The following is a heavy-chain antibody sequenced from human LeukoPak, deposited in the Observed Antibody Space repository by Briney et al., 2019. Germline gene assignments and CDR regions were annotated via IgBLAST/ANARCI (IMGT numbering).Heavy chain of an antibody. J-gene: IGHJ6*04. D-gene: IGHD3-3*01. CDR1: GFTFSSYA. Sequence: GGSLRLSCAASGFTFSSYAMHWVRQAPGKGLEWVAVISYDGSNKYYADSVKGRFTISRDNSKNTLYLQMNSLRAEDTAVYYCARVSPWSGYLSGATMDVWGKGTTVTVSS. CDR2: ISYDGSNK. V-gene: IGHV3-30-3*01. CDR3: ARVSPWSGYLSGATMDV.